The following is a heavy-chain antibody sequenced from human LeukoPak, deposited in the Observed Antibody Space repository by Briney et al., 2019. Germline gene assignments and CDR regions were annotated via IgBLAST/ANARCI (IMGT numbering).Heavy chain of an antibody. V-gene: IGHV3-53*01. D-gene: IGHD1-14*01. CDR1: GFTVSSSY. CDR3: ARVTR. Sequence: GGSLRLSCAASGFTVSSSYMCWVRQAPGKGLEWVSVINSGGYTDYADSVKGRFTISRDNSKNTFYLQMNSLRAEDTAVYYCARVTRWGQGTLATVSS. CDR2: INSGGYT. J-gene: IGHJ4*02.